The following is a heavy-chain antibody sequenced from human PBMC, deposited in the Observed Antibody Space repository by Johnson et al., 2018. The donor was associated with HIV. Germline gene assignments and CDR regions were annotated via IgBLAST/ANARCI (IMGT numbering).Heavy chain of an antibody. CDR1: GFTFSSYG. J-gene: IGHJ3*02. V-gene: IGHV3-33*05. D-gene: IGHD3-16*01. Sequence: QVQLVESVGGVVQPGRSLRLSCAASGFTFSSYGMHWVRQAPGKGLEWVAIISYDGSNKYYADSVKGRFTISRDNSKNTLYLQMNSLKTEDTAVYYCARDQDWGYYDTTAFDIWGQGTMVTVSS. CDR2: ISYDGSNK. CDR3: ARDQDWGYYDTTAFDI.